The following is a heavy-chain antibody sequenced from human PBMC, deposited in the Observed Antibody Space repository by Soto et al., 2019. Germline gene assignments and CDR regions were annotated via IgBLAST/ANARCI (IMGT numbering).Heavy chain of an antibody. CDR3: AKDGDILTGYYQTNYFDY. J-gene: IGHJ4*02. D-gene: IGHD3-9*01. V-gene: IGHV3-23*01. CDR1: GFTFSSYA. Sequence: EVQLLESGGGLVQPGGSLRLSCAASGFTFSSYAMSWVRQAPGKGLEWVSAISGSGGSTYYADSVKGRFTISRDNSKNTLYLKMNSLRAEDTAVYYCAKDGDILTGYYQTNYFDYWGQGTLVTVSS. CDR2: ISGSGGST.